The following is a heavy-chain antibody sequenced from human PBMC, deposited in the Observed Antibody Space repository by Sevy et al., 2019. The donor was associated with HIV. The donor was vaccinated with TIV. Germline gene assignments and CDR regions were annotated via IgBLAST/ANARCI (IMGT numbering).Heavy chain of an antibody. CDR3: ARENYYGSAIPIDY. D-gene: IGHD3-10*01. V-gene: IGHV3-48*01. J-gene: IGHJ4*02. CDR2: IISSSSTI. Sequence: GGSLRLSCAASGFTFSSYSMNWVRQAPGKGLEWVSYIISSSSTIYYADSVQGRFTISRDNAKNSLYLQMNSLRAEDTAVYYCARENYYGSAIPIDYWGQGTLVTVSS. CDR1: GFTFSSYS.